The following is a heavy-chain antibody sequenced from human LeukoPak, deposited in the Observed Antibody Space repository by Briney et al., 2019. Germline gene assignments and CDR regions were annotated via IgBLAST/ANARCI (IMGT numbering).Heavy chain of an antibody. V-gene: IGHV1-69*04. CDR3: ARDLGAPTGTTDYYYYYMDV. CDR2: IIPILGIA. J-gene: IGHJ6*03. CDR1: GGTFSSYT. Sequence: SVKVSCKASGGTFSSYTLSWVRQAPGQGLEWMERIIPILGIANYAHKFQGRVTITADKSTSTAYMELSSLRSEDTAVYYCARDLGAPTGTTDYYYYYMDVWGKGATVTVSS. D-gene: IGHD1-1*01.